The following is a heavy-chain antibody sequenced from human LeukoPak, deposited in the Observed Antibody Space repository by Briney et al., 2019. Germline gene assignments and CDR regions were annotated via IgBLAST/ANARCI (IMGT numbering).Heavy chain of an antibody. CDR1: GYTFTSYD. D-gene: IGHD3-16*02. Sequence: ASVKVSCKASGYTFTSYDINWVRQVTGQGLEWLGWMKPNSGNTGYAQKFQGRVTMTRNTSISTAYMELSSLRSEDTAVYYCARGLGPTYDYIWGSYRPSAEYFQHWGQGTLVTVSS. CDR2: MKPNSGNT. V-gene: IGHV1-8*01. J-gene: IGHJ1*01. CDR3: ARGLGPTYDYIWGSYRPSAEYFQH.